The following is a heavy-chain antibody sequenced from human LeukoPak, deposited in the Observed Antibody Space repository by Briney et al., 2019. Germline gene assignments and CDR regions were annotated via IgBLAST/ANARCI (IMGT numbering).Heavy chain of an antibody. Sequence: ASVTVSCKASGYTFTNNYMHWVRQAPGQGLEWMGVIHPSGGGTNQAPKFQGRVTLTRDTSTATVFMELSSLTSEDTATYYCARMEMDPAMVTNFFDYWGQGTLVTVSS. CDR3: ARMEMDPAMVTNFFDY. V-gene: IGHV1-46*01. CDR1: GYTFTNNY. D-gene: IGHD5-18*01. J-gene: IGHJ4*02. CDR2: IHPSGGGT.